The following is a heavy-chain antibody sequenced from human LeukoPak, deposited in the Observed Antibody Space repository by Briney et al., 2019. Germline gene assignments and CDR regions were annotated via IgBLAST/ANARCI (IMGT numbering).Heavy chain of an antibody. V-gene: IGHV4-30-4*01. CDR2: IHYSGST. D-gene: IGHD4-17*01. J-gene: IGHJ5*02. CDR3: VRGRGTAVTTGNWFDP. CDR1: GGSISSGNYY. Sequence: SETLSLTCTVSGGSISSGNYYWNWIRQPPGKGLECIGYIHYSGSTYYNPSLKSRVTISVDTSKNQFSLKLSSVTAADTAVYYCVRGRGTAVTTGNWFDPWGQGTLVTVSS.